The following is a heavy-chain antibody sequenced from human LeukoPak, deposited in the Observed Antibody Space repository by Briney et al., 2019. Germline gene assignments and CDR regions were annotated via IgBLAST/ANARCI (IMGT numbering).Heavy chain of an antibody. CDR2: IYSGGST. CDR3: ARDDALGDNALDI. Sequence: GGSLRLSCAASGFTVSSNYMSWVRQAPGKGLEWVSVIYSGGSTSYADSVKGRFTISRHNSKNTLYLQMNSLRADDTAVYYCARDDALGDNALDIWGQGTMVTVSS. J-gene: IGHJ3*02. CDR1: GFTVSSNY. V-gene: IGHV3-53*04. D-gene: IGHD3-16*01.